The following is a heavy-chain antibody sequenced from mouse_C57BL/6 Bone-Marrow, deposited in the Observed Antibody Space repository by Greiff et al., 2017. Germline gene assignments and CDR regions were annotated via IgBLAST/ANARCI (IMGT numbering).Heavy chain of an antibody. Sequence: EVQVVESEGGLVQPGSSMKLSCTASGFTFSDYYVAWVRQVPEKGLEWVANINSDGSSTYYLDSLKSRFIISRDKAKNILYLQMSSLKSEDTATYYCARDTYYYGSSYLFAYWGQGTLVTVSA. CDR1: GFTFSDYY. CDR3: ARDTYYYGSSYLFAY. D-gene: IGHD1-1*01. J-gene: IGHJ3*01. CDR2: INSDGSST. V-gene: IGHV5-16*01.